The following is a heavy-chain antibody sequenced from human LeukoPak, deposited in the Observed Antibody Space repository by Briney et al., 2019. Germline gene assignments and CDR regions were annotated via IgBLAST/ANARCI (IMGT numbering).Heavy chain of an antibody. D-gene: IGHD3-22*01. CDR2: INHSGST. CDR3: ARQTTSGYLDY. J-gene: IGHJ3*01. V-gene: IGHV4-34*01. Sequence: SETLSLTCSVYGGSLSGYYWSWIRQTPGKGLELIGEINHSGSTTYYLSFKNRVTISVDTSKNQFSLKLSSVTAADRALYYCARQTTSGYLDYWGQGTMVTVSS. CDR1: GGSLSGYY.